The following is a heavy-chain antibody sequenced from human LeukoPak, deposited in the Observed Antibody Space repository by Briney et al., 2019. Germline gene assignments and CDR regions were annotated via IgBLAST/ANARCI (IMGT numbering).Heavy chain of an antibody. Sequence: SETLSLTCTVSGGSISSYYWSWIRQPPGKGLEWIGYIYYSGSTNYNPSLKSRVTISVDTSKNQFSLKLSSVAAADTAVYYCARGGYSGYDLDYWGQGTLVTVSS. J-gene: IGHJ4*02. CDR2: IYYSGST. D-gene: IGHD5-12*01. CDR3: ARGGYSGYDLDY. CDR1: GGSISSYY. V-gene: IGHV4-59*01.